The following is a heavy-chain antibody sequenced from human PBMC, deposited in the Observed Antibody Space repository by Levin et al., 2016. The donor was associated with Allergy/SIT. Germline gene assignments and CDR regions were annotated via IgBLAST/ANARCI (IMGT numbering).Heavy chain of an antibody. CDR3: ASGTPNDAFDI. V-gene: IGHV4-59*01. Sequence: RQAPGKGLEWIGYIYYSGSTNYNPSLKSRVTISVDTSKNQFSLKLSSVTAADTAVYYCASGTPNDAFDIWGQGTMVTVSS. J-gene: IGHJ3*02. CDR2: IYYSGST.